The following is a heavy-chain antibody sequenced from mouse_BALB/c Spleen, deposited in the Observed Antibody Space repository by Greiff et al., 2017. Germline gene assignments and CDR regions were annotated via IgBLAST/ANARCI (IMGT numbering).Heavy chain of an antibody. CDR2: ISDGGSYT. J-gene: IGHJ2*01. D-gene: IGHD2-14*01. CDR3: ARSYCRYDGGFDY. Sequence: EVKLMESGGGLVKPGGSLKLSCAASGFTFSDYYMYWVRQTPEKRLEWVATISDGGSYTYYPDSVKGRFTISRDNAKNNLYLQMSSLKSEDTAMYYCARSYCRYDGGFDYWGQGTTLTVSS. V-gene: IGHV5-4*02. CDR1: GFTFSDYY.